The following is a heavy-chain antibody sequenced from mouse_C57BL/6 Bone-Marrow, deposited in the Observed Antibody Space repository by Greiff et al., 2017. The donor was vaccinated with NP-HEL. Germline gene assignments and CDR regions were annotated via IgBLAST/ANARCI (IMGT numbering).Heavy chain of an antibody. CDR3: AREVIFFITTVVPYYFDY. V-gene: IGHV1-64*01. Sequence: QVQLKQSGAELVKPGASVKLSCKASGYTFTSYWMHWVKQRPGQGLEWIGMIHPNSGSTNSNEKFKSKATLTVDTSSSTAYMQLSSLTSEDSAVYYCAREVIFFITTVVPYYFDYWGQGTTLTVSS. J-gene: IGHJ2*01. D-gene: IGHD1-1*01. CDR1: GYTFTSYW. CDR2: IHPNSGST.